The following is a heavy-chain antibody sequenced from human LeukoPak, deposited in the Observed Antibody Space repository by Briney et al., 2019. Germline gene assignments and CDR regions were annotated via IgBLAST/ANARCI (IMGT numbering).Heavy chain of an antibody. V-gene: IGHV3-7*01. CDR3: ARDLGGNWFDP. J-gene: IGHJ5*02. Sequence: PGGSLRLSCAASGFTFSSYWMNWVRQAPGKGLEWAANIKQDGSEKYYVDSVKGRFTISRDNAKNSLYLQMNSLRAEDTAVYYCARDLGGNWFDPWGQGTLVTVSS. CDR2: IKQDGSEK. CDR1: GFTFSSYW.